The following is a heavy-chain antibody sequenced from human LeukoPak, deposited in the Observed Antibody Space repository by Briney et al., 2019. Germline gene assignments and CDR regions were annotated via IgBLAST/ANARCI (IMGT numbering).Heavy chain of an antibody. J-gene: IGHJ4*02. CDR1: GDSIRSYY. Sequence: PSETLSLTCTVSGDSIRSYYWNWIRQPAGKGLEWIGRIYTSGSTNYNPSLKSRVTMSVDTSKSQFSLKLSSVTAADTAVYYCARDDYYDSSGYWYYWGQGTLVTVSS. V-gene: IGHV4-4*07. CDR2: IYTSGST. CDR3: ARDDYYDSSGYWYY. D-gene: IGHD3-22*01.